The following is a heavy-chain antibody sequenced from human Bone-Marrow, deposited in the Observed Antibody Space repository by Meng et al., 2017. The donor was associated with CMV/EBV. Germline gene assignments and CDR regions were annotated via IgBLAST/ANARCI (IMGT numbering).Heavy chain of an antibody. CDR3: ARVDEVHTIFGVVTGRHNWFDP. D-gene: IGHD3-3*01. Sequence: GGSLRLSCAASGFTFSDYYMSWIRQAPGKGLEWVSYISSSGSTIYYAESVKGRFTISRVNANNSLYLQMNSLRAEDTAVYYCARVDEVHTIFGVVTGRHNWFDPSGQGTLVTVSS. J-gene: IGHJ5*02. V-gene: IGHV3-11*04. CDR2: ISSSGSTI. CDR1: GFTFSDYY.